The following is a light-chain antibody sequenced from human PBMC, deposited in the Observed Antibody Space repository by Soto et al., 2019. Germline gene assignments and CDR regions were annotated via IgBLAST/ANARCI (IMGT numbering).Light chain of an antibody. CDR1: QSVSSN. J-gene: IGKJ4*01. V-gene: IGKV3-11*01. CDR2: DAS. CDR3: HQRSSWPPT. Sequence: ENVFAHVSGALSLSPREGDTLCWRASQSVSSNLAWYQQKPGQAPRLLIYDASNRATGIPARFSGSGSGTDSTLTISSLQPEDFALYYCHQRSSWPPTFGGGTKVDIK.